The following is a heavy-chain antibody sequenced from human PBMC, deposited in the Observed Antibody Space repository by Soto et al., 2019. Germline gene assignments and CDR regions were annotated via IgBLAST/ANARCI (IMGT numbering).Heavy chain of an antibody. Sequence: EVQLVETGGVFMQPGGSLSLSCAASGFTVSSNYMSWVRQAPWKGLEWVAVIYSGGGTYYADSVKGRFTISRDISKNTLEFQMNSLRTEDTAVFYYVRELYYCVNYYWGQGTLVTVSS. J-gene: IGHJ4*02. CDR3: VRELYYCVNYY. D-gene: IGHD1-26*01. CDR2: IYSGGGT. CDR1: GFTVSSNY. V-gene: IGHV3-53*02.